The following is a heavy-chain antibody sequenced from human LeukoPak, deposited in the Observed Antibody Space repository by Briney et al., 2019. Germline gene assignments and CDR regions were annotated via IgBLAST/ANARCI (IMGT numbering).Heavy chain of an antibody. CDR3: ARAIRGSKIASRYYFYYMDI. Sequence: SVKVSCKASGGTFSSYAINWVRQAPGQGLEWMGGIIPIFDTTNYAQNFQGRVTITADKSTNTAYMELSSLRSEHTDVYYCARAIRGSKIASRYYFYYMDIWGKGATVTVSS. CDR2: IIPIFDTT. CDR1: GGTFSSYA. J-gene: IGHJ6*03. D-gene: IGHD3-10*01. V-gene: IGHV1-69*06.